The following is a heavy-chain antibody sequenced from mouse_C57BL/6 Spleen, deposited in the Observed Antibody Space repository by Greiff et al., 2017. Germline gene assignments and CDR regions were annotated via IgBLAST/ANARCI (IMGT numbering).Heavy chain of an antibody. Sequence: ESGPGLVKPSQSLSLTCSVTGYSITSGYYWNWIRQFPGNKLEWMGYISYDGSNNYNPSLKNRISITRDTSKNQFFLKLNSVTTEDTATYYCARETAQATYDYWGQGTTLTVSS. CDR2: ISYDGSN. CDR3: ARETAQATYDY. J-gene: IGHJ2*01. V-gene: IGHV3-6*01. D-gene: IGHD3-2*02. CDR1: GYSITSGYY.